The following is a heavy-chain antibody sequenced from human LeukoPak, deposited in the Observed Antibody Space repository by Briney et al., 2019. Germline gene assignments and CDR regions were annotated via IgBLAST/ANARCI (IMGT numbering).Heavy chain of an antibody. CDR3: AKSPQYCSGGSCYRVEN. Sequence: LTGGSLRLSCAASGFTFSSYAMHWVRQAPGKGLEWVAVISYDGSNKYYADSVKGRFTISRDNSKNTLYLQMNSLRAEDTAVYYCAKSPQYCSGGSCYRVENWGQGTLVTVSS. CDR1: GFTFSSYA. V-gene: IGHV3-30-3*02. CDR2: ISYDGSNK. D-gene: IGHD2-15*01. J-gene: IGHJ4*02.